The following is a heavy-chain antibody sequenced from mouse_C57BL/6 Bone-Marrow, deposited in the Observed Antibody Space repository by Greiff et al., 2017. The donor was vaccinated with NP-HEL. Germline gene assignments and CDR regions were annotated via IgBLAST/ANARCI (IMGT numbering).Heavy chain of an antibody. Sequence: VHVKQSGAELVRPGASVKLSCTASGFNIKDDYMHWVKQRPEQGLEWIGWIDPENGDTEYASKFQGKATITADTSSNTAYLQLSSLTSEDTAVYYCTTSVSILDYWGQGTTLTVSS. CDR2: IDPENGDT. CDR3: TTSVSILDY. CDR1: GFNIKDDY. V-gene: IGHV14-4*01. J-gene: IGHJ2*01. D-gene: IGHD2-10*02.